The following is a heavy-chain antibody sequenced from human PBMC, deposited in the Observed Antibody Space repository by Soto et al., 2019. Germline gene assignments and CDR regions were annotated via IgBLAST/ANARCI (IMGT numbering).Heavy chain of an antibody. CDR2: ITSSDGST. CDR1: GFTFSSYA. CDR3: AKQAESKVTRAIDY. V-gene: IGHV3-23*01. Sequence: EVQLLESGGDLVQSGGSLRLSCVASGFTFSSYAMTWVRQPPGKGLEWVSTITSSDGSTSYADSVKGRFTIYRDNSKNTLYLQMHSLRADDTAVYYCAKQAESKVTRAIDYWGQGTLLTVSS. J-gene: IGHJ4*02.